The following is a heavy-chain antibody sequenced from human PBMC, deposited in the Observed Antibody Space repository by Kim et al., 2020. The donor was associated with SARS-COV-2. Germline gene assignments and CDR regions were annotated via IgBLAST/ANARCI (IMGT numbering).Heavy chain of an antibody. CDR3: ANWGQLAAAGHDAFDI. D-gene: IGHD6-13*01. Sequence: GGSLRLSCAASGFTFSSYAMSWVRQAPGKGLEWVSAISGSGGSTYYADSVKGRFTISRDNSKNTLYLQMNSLRAEDTAVYYCANWGQLAAAGHDAFDIWGQGTMVTVSS. CDR1: GFTFSSYA. CDR2: ISGSGGST. J-gene: IGHJ3*02. V-gene: IGHV3-23*01.